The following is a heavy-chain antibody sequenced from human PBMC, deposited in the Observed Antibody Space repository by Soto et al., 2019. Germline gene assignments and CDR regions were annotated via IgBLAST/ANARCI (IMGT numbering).Heavy chain of an antibody. J-gene: IGHJ4*02. Sequence: EVHLLESGGVLEQPGESLRLSCETSGFTFTNCVMTWVRQPPGKRLEWVSVITTNGHTDYADSVKGRFTISRDNSKNTVYLQMNSLRAEDTAIYYCAKGLLNGRWYAADWGQGTLVTVSS. V-gene: IGHV3-23*01. D-gene: IGHD6-13*01. CDR3: AKGLLNGRWYAAD. CDR1: GFTFTNCV. CDR2: ITTNGHT.